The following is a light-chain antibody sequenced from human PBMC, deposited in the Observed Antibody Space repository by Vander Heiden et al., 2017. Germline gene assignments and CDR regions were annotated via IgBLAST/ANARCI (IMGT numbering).Light chain of an antibody. CDR2: SNK. V-gene: IGLV1-44*01. CDR3: EAWDDSLNGVV. J-gene: IGLJ2*01. Sequence: QSMLTQPPSASGTPRQRVTISCSGSSSNIGRNTVSYYQHLPGTAPKLLIYSNKQRPSGVPERFSRSKSGTSASLAISGLQSEDEADYYCEAWDDSLNGVVFGGGTKLTVL. CDR1: SSNIGRNT.